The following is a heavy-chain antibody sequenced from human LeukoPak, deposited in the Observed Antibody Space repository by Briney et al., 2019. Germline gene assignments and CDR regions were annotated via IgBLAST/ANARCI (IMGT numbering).Heavy chain of an antibody. CDR3: AVETKATILPDYYYYMDV. Sequence: ASVKVSCKASGGTFSSYAISWVRQAPGQGLEWMGGIIAIFGTANYAQKFQGRVTITTDESTSTAYMDLSSLRSEDTAVYYCAVETKATILPDYYYYMDVCGKGTTVTVSS. CDR1: GGTFSSYA. D-gene: IGHD5-24*01. V-gene: IGHV1-69*05. J-gene: IGHJ6*03. CDR2: IIAIFGTA.